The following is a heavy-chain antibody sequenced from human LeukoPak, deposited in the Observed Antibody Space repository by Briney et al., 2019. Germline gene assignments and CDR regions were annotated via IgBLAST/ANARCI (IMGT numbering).Heavy chain of an antibody. CDR1: GYTFTSYD. V-gene: IGHV1-8*01. J-gene: IGHJ4*02. CDR3: ARAVVTMVRGVMGY. D-gene: IGHD3-10*01. CDR2: MNPNSGNT. Sequence: ASVKVSCKASGYTFTSYDINWVRQATGQGLEWMGWMNPNSGNTGYAQKFQGRVTMTRDTSISTAYMELSRLRSDDTAVYYCARAVVTMVRGVMGYWGQGTLVTVSS.